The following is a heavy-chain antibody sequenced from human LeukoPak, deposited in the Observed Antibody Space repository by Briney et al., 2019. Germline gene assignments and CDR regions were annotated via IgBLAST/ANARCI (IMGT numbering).Heavy chain of an antibody. J-gene: IGHJ6*02. D-gene: IGHD3-10*01. CDR3: ARPSLMVRGVTGYGMDV. V-gene: IGHV3-7*01. Sequence: PGGSLRLSCAASGFTFSSYWMSWVRQAPGKGLEWVAQIKQDGSEKYYVDSVKGRFTVSRDNSKNTLYLQMNSLRPEDTAVYYCARPSLMVRGVTGYGMDVWGQGTTVTVSS. CDR1: GFTFSSYW. CDR2: IKQDGSEK.